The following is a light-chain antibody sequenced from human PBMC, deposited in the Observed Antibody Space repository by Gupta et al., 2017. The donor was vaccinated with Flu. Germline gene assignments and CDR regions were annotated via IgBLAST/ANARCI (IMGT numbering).Light chain of an antibody. J-gene: IGKJ4*01. CDR2: KAS. V-gene: IGKV1-5*03. Sequence: DIQMNQSHSTLSASVGDRVTITCRASQSISSWLAWYQQKPGKAPKLLIYKASSLESGVPSRFSGSGAWTEFTLTISSLQPDDLATYYCQQYNSYPLTFGGGTKVEIK. CDR3: QQYNSYPLT. CDR1: QSISSW.